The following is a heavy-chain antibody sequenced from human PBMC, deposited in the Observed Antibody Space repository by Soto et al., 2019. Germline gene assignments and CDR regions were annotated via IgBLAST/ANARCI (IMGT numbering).Heavy chain of an antibody. CDR3: ARPSYEDYYYGMDF. CDR1: GYSSTSYW. J-gene: IGHJ6*02. Sequence: GESLKISCKGSGYSSTSYWISWVRQMPGKGLEWMGRIDPSDSYTNYSPPFQGHVTISADKSISTAYLQWSSLKASDTAMYYCARPSYEDYYYGMDFWGQGTTVTVSS. D-gene: IGHD3-3*01. V-gene: IGHV5-10-1*01. CDR2: IDPSDSYT.